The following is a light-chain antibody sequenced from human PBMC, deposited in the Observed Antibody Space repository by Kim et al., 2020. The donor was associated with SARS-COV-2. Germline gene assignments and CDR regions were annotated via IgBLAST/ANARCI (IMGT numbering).Light chain of an antibody. Sequence: SAAVEDRIPVTCQASQSISDVLAWYQQKAAKAPKLLIYQASRLQSGVPSRFTGSGSGTEFTLTISSLQPADFATYSCQQYFSYSTFGRGTKLEI. CDR2: QAS. V-gene: IGKV1-5*03. CDR1: QSISDV. CDR3: QQYFSYST. J-gene: IGKJ2*01.